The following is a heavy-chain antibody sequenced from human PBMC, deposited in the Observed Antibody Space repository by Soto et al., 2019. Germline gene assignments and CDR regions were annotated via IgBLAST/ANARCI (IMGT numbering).Heavy chain of an antibody. CDR2: IIPIFGTA. CDR1: GGTFSSYA. CDR3: ARVSTLIVVVPAAREYNWFDP. J-gene: IGHJ5*02. Sequence: SVKVSCKASGGTFSSYAISWVRQAPGQGLEWMGGIIPIFGTANYAQKFQGRVTITADESTSTAYMELSSLSSEDTAVYYCARVSTLIVVVPAAREYNWFDPWGQGTLVTVSS. D-gene: IGHD2-2*01. V-gene: IGHV1-69*13.